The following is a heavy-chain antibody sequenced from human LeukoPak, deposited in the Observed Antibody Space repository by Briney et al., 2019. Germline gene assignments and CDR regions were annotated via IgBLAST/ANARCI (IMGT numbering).Heavy chain of an antibody. Sequence: GRSLRLSCAASGFTFSNYPMHWVRQAPGKGLEWVANIKQDGSEKYYVDSVKGRFTISRDNAKNSLYLQMNSLRAEDTAVYYCARSPSEWLFKLYYYYGIDVWGQGTTVTVSS. V-gene: IGHV3-7*03. D-gene: IGHD3-3*01. CDR3: ARSPSEWLFKLYYYYGIDV. CDR1: GFTFSNYP. J-gene: IGHJ6*02. CDR2: IKQDGSEK.